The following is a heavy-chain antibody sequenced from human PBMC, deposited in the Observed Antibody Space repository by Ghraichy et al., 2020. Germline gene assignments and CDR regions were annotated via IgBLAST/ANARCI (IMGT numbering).Heavy chain of an antibody. V-gene: IGHV2-70*04. CDR1: GFSLSTSGMR. Sequence: SGPTLVKPTQTLTLTCTLSGFSLSTSGMRVNWIRQPPGKALEWLARIDWDDDRFYTTSLKTRLTISKDIPKNQVVLTSTNMDPVDNATYYCARMKSGSGDFDYWGQGILVTVSS. CDR2: IDWDDDR. D-gene: IGHD1-26*01. J-gene: IGHJ4*02. CDR3: ARMKSGSGDFDY.